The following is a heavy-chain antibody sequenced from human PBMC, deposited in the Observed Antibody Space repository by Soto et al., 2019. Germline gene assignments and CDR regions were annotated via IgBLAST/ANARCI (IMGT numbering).Heavy chain of an antibody. J-gene: IGHJ4*02. CDR1: GFTFNIYA. V-gene: IGHV3-64D*06. D-gene: IGHD3-22*01. Sequence: GGSLRLSCSASGFTFNIYAMHWVRQAPGKGLEYVSSISTNGGNTDYADSVKGRFTISRDNSKNTVYLQMSSLRAEDTAVYYCVKGVYYYDSSGYYPFDYWGRGTLVTVSS. CDR3: VKGVYYYDSSGYYPFDY. CDR2: ISTNGGNT.